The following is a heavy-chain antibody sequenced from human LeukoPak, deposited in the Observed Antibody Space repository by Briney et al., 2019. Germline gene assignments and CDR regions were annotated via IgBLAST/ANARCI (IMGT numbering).Heavy chain of an antibody. Sequence: GESLKISCKGSGYGFTSYWIGWVRQMPGKGLEWMGIIYPGDSDTRYSPSFQGQVTISADKSISTAYLQWSSLKASDTAMYYCARFLGDIVVVPGENWFDPWGQGTLVTVSS. CDR2: IYPGDSDT. D-gene: IGHD2-2*01. CDR1: GYGFTSYW. V-gene: IGHV5-51*01. CDR3: ARFLGDIVVVPGENWFDP. J-gene: IGHJ5*02.